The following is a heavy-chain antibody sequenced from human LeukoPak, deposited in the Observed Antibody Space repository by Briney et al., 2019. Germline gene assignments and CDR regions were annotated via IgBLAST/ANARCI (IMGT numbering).Heavy chain of an antibody. CDR1: GGYISSYY. Sequence: PSETLSLPCTVSGGYISSYYWSWIRQPAGKGLEWIGRIYTSGSTNYNPSLKSRVPMSVDTSKNQFSLKLSSVSAADTAVYYCARGPPYYDFWSGNNWFDPWGQGTLVTVSS. CDR3: ARGPPYYDFWSGNNWFDP. J-gene: IGHJ5*02. V-gene: IGHV4-4*07. CDR2: IYTSGST. D-gene: IGHD3-3*01.